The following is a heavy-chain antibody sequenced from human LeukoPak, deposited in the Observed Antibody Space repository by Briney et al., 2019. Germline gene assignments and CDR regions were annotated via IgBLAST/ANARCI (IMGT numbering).Heavy chain of an antibody. Sequence: ASVKVSCKASGYTFTSYGISWVRQAPGQGLEWMGWISAYNGNTNYAQKLQGRVTMTTDTSTSTAYMELRSLRSDDTAVYYCARGPLKWELLRIIVAWAPFDYWGQGTLVTVSS. CDR3: ARGPLKWELLRIIVAWAPFDY. J-gene: IGHJ4*02. D-gene: IGHD1-26*01. V-gene: IGHV1-18*01. CDR2: ISAYNGNT. CDR1: GYTFTSYG.